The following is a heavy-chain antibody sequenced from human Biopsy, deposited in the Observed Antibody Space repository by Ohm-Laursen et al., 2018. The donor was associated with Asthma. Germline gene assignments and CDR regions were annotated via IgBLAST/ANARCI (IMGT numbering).Heavy chain of an antibody. D-gene: IGHD6-13*01. CDR2: ITFDGSTQ. CDR3: SRDTLGYYYDI. V-gene: IGHV3-30-3*01. J-gene: IGHJ4*02. Sequence: SLRLSCAASGTHFGSYNMHWARQAPGKGLEWVAVITFDGSTQHYGDSVKGRFTISRDNSKNMLFLQMNSLRAEDTAVYYCSRDTLGYYYDIWGQGTQVTVSS. CDR1: GTHFGSYN.